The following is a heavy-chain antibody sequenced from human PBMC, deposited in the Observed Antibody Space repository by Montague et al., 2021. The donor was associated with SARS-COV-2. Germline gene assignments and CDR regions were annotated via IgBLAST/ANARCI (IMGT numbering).Heavy chain of an antibody. CDR1: GFSLSTSGMC. V-gene: IGHV2-70*11. D-gene: IGHD6-13*01. J-gene: IGHJ4*02. Sequence: PALVIPTQTLTLTCTFSGFSLSTSGMCVSWIRQPPGKALEWLARIDWDDDKYYSTSLKTRLTISKDTPKNQVVLTMTNMDPVDTATYYCAREIAAAPDYWGQGTLVTVSS. CDR2: IDWDDDK. CDR3: AREIAAAPDY.